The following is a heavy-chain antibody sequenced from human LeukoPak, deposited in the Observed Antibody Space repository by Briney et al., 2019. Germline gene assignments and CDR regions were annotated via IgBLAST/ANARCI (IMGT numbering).Heavy chain of an antibody. J-gene: IGHJ3*02. CDR3: ARGLFGSDDAFDI. Sequence: PSETLSLTCTVSGGSISSSTYYWGWIRQPPGKGLEWIGEINHSGSTNYNPSLKSRVTISVDTSKNQFSLKLSSVTAADTAVYYCARGLFGSDDAFDIWGQGTMVTVSS. CDR1: GGSISSSTYY. D-gene: IGHD3-10*01. V-gene: IGHV4-39*07. CDR2: INHSGST.